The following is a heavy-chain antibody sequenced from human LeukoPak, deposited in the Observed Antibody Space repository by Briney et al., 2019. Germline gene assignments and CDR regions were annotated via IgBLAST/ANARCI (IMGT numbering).Heavy chain of an antibody. V-gene: IGHV3-64D*06. Sequence: GGSLRLSCLASGFTVTNYAMHWVRQAPGKGLDYVSVLYSRGTSTYYADSVKGRFTVSRDSSKNTLYLQMSSLRIEDTAIYYCVRDLSGMDVWGRGTTVTVSS. CDR3: VRDLSGMDV. J-gene: IGHJ6*02. CDR1: GFTVTNYA. D-gene: IGHD3-16*02. CDR2: LYSRGTST.